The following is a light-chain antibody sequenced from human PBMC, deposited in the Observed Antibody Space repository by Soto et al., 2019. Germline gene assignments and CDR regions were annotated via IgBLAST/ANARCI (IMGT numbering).Light chain of an antibody. CDR1: QSVSSY. CDR3: QQYGSSPLT. CDR2: GAA. J-gene: IGKJ4*01. Sequence: EIGFTQSPGTLSLSPGERATLSCRASQSVSSYLAWYQQKPGQAPRLLIYGAASRATGIPDRFSGSGSGTDFTLTISRLEPADFAVYFCQQYGSSPLTFGGGTKVDI. V-gene: IGKV3-20*01.